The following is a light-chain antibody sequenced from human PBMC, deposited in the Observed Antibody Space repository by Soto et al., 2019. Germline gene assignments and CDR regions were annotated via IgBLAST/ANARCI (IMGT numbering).Light chain of an antibody. Sequence: QSALTQPASVSGSPGQSITISCTGTSSDVGGYNYVSWYQQHPGQAPRLMVYDVTNRASGVSDRFSVSKSGNTVSLTISGLQAEDEADYYCASYTTASTHVFGTGTKETVL. J-gene: IGLJ1*01. V-gene: IGLV2-14*01. CDR1: SSDVGGYNY. CDR3: ASYTTASTHV. CDR2: DVT.